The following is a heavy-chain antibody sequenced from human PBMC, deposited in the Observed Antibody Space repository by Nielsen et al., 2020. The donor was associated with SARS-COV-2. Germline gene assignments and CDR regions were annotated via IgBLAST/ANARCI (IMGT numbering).Heavy chain of an antibody. CDR3: ARVDGDSDY. CDR1: GGSFSGYY. J-gene: IGHJ4*02. CDR2: INHSGST. V-gene: IGHV4-34*01. Sequence: SETLSLTCAVYGGSFSGYYWSWIRQPPGKGLEWIGEINHSGSTNYNPSLKCRVTISVDTSKNQFSLKLSSVTAADTAVYYCARVDGDSDYWGQGTLVTVSS. D-gene: IGHD4-17*01.